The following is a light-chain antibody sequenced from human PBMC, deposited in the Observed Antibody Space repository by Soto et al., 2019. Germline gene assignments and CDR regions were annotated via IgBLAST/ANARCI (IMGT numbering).Light chain of an antibody. CDR1: ASDIGGYDF. J-gene: IGLJ3*02. V-gene: IGLV2-14*01. CDR3: LSYTSANTRV. Sequence: QSALTQPASVSGSPGQSITISCVGSASDIGGYDFVSWYRQHPGKAPQLLIYEVNNRPSGVSNRFSGSKSGNTASLTISGLQPEDEADYYCLSYTSANTRVFGGGTKVTVL. CDR2: EVN.